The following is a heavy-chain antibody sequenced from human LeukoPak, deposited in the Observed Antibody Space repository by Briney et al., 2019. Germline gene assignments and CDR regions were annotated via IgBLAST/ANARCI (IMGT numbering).Heavy chain of an antibody. CDR1: GFTFSSYW. Sequence: GESLRLSCAASGFTFSSYWMSWVRQAPGKGLEWVANIKQDGSEKYYVDSVKGRFTISRDNAKNSLYLQMNSLRAEDTAVYYCARERAPLRFLEWSRYYYYGMDVWGQGTTVTVSS. J-gene: IGHJ6*02. CDR3: ARERAPLRFLEWSRYYYYGMDV. CDR2: IKQDGSEK. D-gene: IGHD3-3*01. V-gene: IGHV3-7*01.